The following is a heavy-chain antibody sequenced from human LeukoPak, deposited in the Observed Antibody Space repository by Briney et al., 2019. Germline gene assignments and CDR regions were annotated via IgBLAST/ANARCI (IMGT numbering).Heavy chain of an antibody. V-gene: IGHV1-18*01. J-gene: IGHJ3*01. CDR2: ISGYNHNT. D-gene: IGHD3-22*01. Sequence: ASVKVSCETSGFSFNIHGFSWVRQAPGKGLEWMGWISGYNHNTNYAQTFQDRVTLTADTSSTTVYMEMRSLRSDDTAMYYCARLRNKDAGGFYPDGFDFWCQGKMVTVSS. CDR1: GFSFNIHG. CDR3: ARLRNKDAGGFYPDGFDF.